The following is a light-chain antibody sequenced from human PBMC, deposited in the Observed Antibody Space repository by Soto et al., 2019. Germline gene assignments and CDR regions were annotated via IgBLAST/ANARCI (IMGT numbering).Light chain of an antibody. Sequence: TQMTQERSTLRGAEGDGVTISCRASRSSTSWLAWYQQKPGKAPKLLIYDASSRETGVPGRFRGSGSGTEITLTISSVQPDDFASYYWHQHDRFPCTFGQGTKVDIK. V-gene: IGKV1-5*01. J-gene: IGKJ1*01. CDR3: HQHDRFPCT. CDR2: DAS. CDR1: RSSTSW.